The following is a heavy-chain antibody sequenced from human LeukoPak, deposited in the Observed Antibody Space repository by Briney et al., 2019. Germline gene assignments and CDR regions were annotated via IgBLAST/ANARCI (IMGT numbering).Heavy chain of an antibody. D-gene: IGHD3-16*01. J-gene: IGHJ6*03. V-gene: IGHV1-69*13. Sequence: ASVKVSCKASGGTFSSYAISWVRQAPGQGLEWMGGIIPIFGTANYAQKFQGRVTITADESTSTAYMELSSLRSEDTAVYYCARDSEERLVFGGDYYYYYYMDVWGKGTTVTVSS. CDR1: GGTFSSYA. CDR2: IIPIFGTA. CDR3: ARDSEERLVFGGDYYYYYYMDV.